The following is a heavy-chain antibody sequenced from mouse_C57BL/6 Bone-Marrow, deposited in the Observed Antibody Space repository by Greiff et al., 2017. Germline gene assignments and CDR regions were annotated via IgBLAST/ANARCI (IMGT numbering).Heavy chain of an antibody. CDR2: INSDGGST. Sequence: EVQGVESGGGLVQPGESLKLSCESNEYEFPSHDMSWVRKTPGRRLELVAAINSDGGSTYYPDTMKRRFTITRDNTKKTKYLQLSSLRSEDTALYYCASSYGYEDYCAMDYWGRGTAVTVSS. CDR3: ASSYGYEDYCAMDY. V-gene: IGHV5-2*01. J-gene: IGHJ4*01. D-gene: IGHD2-2*01. CDR1: EYEFPSHD.